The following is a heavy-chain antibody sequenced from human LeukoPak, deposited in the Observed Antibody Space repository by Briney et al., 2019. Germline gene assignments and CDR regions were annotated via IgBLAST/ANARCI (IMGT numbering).Heavy chain of an antibody. Sequence: SETLSLTCTVSGGSVTSGGYYWSWIRQHPGKGLEWIGYIYYSGSTYYNPSLKSRVTISLDTSKNQFSLKLSSVTAADMAVYYCARLLGYSGTDHYYFDYWGQGTLVTVSS. J-gene: IGHJ4*02. D-gene: IGHD3-10*01. CDR1: GGSVTSGGYY. CDR3: ARLLGYSGTDHYYFDY. V-gene: IGHV4-31*03. CDR2: IYYSGST.